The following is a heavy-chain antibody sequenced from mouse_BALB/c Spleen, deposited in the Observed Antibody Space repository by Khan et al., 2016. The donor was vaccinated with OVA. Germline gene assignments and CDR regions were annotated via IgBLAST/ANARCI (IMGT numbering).Heavy chain of an antibody. V-gene: IGHV5-6-3*01. CDR1: GFTFSSYG. CDR3: ARMARIIN. Sequence: EVQGVESGGGLVQPGGSLKLSCAASGFTFSSYGMSWVRQTPDKRLELVATINSNGGSTYYPDSVKGRFTISRDHANTTLYLQMSSLKPEDTAMYDCARMARIINWGQGTTLTVSS. J-gene: IGHJ2*01. CDR2: INSNGGST.